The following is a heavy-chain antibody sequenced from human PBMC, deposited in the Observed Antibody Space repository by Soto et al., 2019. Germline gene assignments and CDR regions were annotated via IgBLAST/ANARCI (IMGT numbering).Heavy chain of an antibody. CDR1: GFTFSSYA. J-gene: IGHJ3*02. CDR3: LKQGGYSYPFAI. CDR2: ISSNGGST. D-gene: IGHD5-18*01. Sequence: GGSLRLSCSASGFTFSSYAMHWVRQALGKGLEYVSAISSNGGSTYYADSVKGRFTISRDNSKNTLYLQMSSLRAEDTAVYYFLKQGGYSYPFAIWGQGTMVTGSS. V-gene: IGHV3-64D*06.